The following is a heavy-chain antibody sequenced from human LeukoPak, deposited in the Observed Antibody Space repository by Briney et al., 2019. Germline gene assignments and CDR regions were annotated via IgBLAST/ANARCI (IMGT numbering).Heavy chain of an antibody. Sequence: SETLPLTCTVSNGSISSHYWSWIRQAAGKGLEWIGRIYSTGSTNYNPSLKSRLTMSVDTSKSQFSLRLTSVTAADTAVYYCARIRDSSGYYLGAFDIWGQGTTVTVSS. J-gene: IGHJ3*02. CDR3: ARIRDSSGYYLGAFDI. CDR2: IYSTGST. D-gene: IGHD3-22*01. V-gene: IGHV4-4*07. CDR1: NGSISSHY.